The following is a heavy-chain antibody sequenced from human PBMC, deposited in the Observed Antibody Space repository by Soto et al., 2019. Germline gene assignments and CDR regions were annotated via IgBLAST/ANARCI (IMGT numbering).Heavy chain of an antibody. D-gene: IGHD3-10*01. Sequence: PGGSLRLSCAASGFTFSSYAMHWVRQAPGKGLEWVAVISCSGSSTYYADSVKGRFTISRDNSKNTLYLQMNSLRAEDTAVYYCARTPHYYGSGSYFLEGYYYYYGMDVWGQGTTVTVSS. V-gene: IGHV3-30*04. CDR1: GFTFSSYA. CDR3: ARTPHYYGSGSYFLEGYYYYYGMDV. CDR2: ISCSGSST. J-gene: IGHJ6*02.